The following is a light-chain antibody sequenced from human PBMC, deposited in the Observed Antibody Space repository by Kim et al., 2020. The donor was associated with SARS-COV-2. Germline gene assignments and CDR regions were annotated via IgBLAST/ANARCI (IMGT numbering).Light chain of an antibody. CDR2: DAS. CDR1: QRIYSNS. V-gene: IGKV3-20*01. Sequence: VSPGDSATLSCKASQRIYSNSVAWYQHKPGQTPRLLIYDASSRATAIADRFSGSGAGTDFTLTISRLEPEDFAVYYCQQYGSSPTFGQGTKVDIK. CDR3: QQYGSSPT. J-gene: IGKJ1*01.